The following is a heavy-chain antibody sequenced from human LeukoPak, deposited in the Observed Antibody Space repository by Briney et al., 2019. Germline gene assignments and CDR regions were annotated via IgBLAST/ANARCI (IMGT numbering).Heavy chain of an antibody. J-gene: IGHJ5*02. Sequence: ASVEVSCKASGGTFSSYAISWVRQAPGQGLEWMGGIIPIFGTANYAQKFQGRVTITADESTSTAYMELSSLRSEDTAVYYCARALHSSSSGVSWGQGTLVTVSS. V-gene: IGHV1-69*13. CDR3: ARALHSSSSGVS. CDR2: IIPIFGTA. D-gene: IGHD6-13*01. CDR1: GGTFSSYA.